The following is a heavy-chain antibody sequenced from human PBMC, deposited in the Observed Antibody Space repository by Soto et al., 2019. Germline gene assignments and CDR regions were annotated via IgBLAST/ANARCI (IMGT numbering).Heavy chain of an antibody. CDR1: GFTFSSYA. D-gene: IGHD2-2*01. CDR2: ISHDGINK. V-gene: IGHV3-30-3*01. J-gene: IGHJ4*02. CDR3: GRCTSTSCHLGSDY. Sequence: GGSLRLSCAASGFTFSSYAMNWVRQAPGKGLEWVALISHDGINKYYADSVRGRFTISRDSSTNTLYLQMNSLRAADTAVYYCGRCTSTSCHLGSDYWGQGTLVTVSS.